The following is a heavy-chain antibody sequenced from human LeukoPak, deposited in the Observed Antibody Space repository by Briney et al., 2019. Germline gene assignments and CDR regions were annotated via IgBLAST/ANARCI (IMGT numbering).Heavy chain of an antibody. CDR2: IYYSGST. J-gene: IGHJ4*02. CDR3: ASRSWAAAGTPFDY. Sequence: PSETLSLTCTVSGGSISSYYWSWIRQPPGKGLEWIGYIYYSGSTNYNPSLKSRVTISVDTSKNQFSLKLSSVTAADTAVYYCASRSWAAAGTPFDYWGQGTLVTVSS. D-gene: IGHD6-13*01. CDR1: GGSISSYY. V-gene: IGHV4-59*01.